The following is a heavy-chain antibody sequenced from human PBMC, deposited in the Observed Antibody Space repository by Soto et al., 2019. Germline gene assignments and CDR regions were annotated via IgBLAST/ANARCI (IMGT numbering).Heavy chain of an antibody. V-gene: IGHV3-30-3*01. Sequence: GSLRLSCAASGFTFNIYALHWVRQAPGKGLEWVAVISFDGTKKYYSDSVKGRFTISRDNLKNTLYLQMNNLRVEDAALYFCAREDDYGYRYINYGLDVWGQGTTVTVSS. CDR1: GFTFNIYA. J-gene: IGHJ6*02. CDR2: ISFDGTKK. CDR3: AREDDYGYRYINYGLDV. D-gene: IGHD4-17*01.